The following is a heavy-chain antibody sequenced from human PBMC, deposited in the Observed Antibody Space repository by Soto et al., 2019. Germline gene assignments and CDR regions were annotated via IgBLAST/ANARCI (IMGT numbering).Heavy chain of an antibody. Sequence: GGSLRLSCAASGFTFSSYGMNWVRQAPGKGLEWVSSISSSSSYIYYADSVKGRFTISRDNAKNSLYLQMNSLRAEDTAVYYCARDERNGGNPYGGYYYYCGMDVWGHGTTVAPSS. CDR3: ARDERNGGNPYGGYYYYCGMDV. CDR1: GFTFSSYG. J-gene: IGHJ6*02. V-gene: IGHV3-21*01. CDR2: ISSSSSYI. D-gene: IGHD2-15*01.